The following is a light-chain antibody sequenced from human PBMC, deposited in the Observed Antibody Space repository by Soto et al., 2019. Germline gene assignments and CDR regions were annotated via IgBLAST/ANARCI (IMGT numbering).Light chain of an antibody. Sequence: QSALTQPRSVSGSPGQSVTISRTGTSSDVGGYNYVSWYQQHPGKAPKLMIYDVSKRPSGVPDRFSGSKSGNTASLTISGLQAEDEADYYCCSYAGSYSNWVFGGGTKLTVL. CDR2: DVS. V-gene: IGLV2-11*01. CDR1: SSDVGGYNY. J-gene: IGLJ3*02. CDR3: CSYAGSYSNWV.